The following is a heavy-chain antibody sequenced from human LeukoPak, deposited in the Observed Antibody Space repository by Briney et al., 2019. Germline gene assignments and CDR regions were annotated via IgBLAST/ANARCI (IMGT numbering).Heavy chain of an antibody. CDR1: GYTFTGYY. Sequence: ASVKVSCKASGYTFTGYYMHWVRQAPGQGLEWMGWINPNSGGTNSAQRFQGRVTMTRDTSISTAYMELSRLRSDDTAVYYCARGDYYDSSGYLDYWGQGTLVTVSS. CDR3: ARGDYYDSSGYLDY. V-gene: IGHV1-2*02. CDR2: INPNSGGT. J-gene: IGHJ4*02. D-gene: IGHD3-22*01.